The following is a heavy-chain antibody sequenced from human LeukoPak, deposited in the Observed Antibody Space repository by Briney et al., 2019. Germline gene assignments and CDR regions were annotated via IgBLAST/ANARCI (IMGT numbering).Heavy chain of an antibody. CDR1: GYTFTSYD. D-gene: IGHD2-21*02. CDR3: AAIMVVTAGVAFNI. CDR2: MSPNSDNR. Sequence: GASVKVSCKASGYTFTSYDINWVRQATGQGLEWMGWMSPNSDNRGYEQKFQGRVTMTMDTSISTAYMEQSSLRPEDTAVYYCAAIMVVTAGVAFNIWGQGTMVTVSS. V-gene: IGHV1-8*01. J-gene: IGHJ3*02.